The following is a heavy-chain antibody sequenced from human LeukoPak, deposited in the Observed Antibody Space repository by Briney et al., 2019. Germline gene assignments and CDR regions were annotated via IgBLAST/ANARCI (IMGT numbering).Heavy chain of an antibody. CDR3: ARDLGYCSGGSCYGVDY. CDR1: GYTFTGYY. D-gene: IGHD2-15*01. J-gene: IGHJ4*02. CDR2: INPNSGGT. V-gene: IGHV1-2*02. Sequence: GASVKVSCKASGYTFTGYYMHWVRQAPGQGLEWMGWINPNSGGTNYAQKFQGRVTMTRDTSISTAYMELSRLRSDDTAVYYCARDLGYCSGGSCYGVDYWGQGTLVTVSS.